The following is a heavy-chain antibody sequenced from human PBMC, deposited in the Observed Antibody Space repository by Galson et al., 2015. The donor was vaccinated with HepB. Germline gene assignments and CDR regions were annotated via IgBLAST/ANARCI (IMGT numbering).Heavy chain of an antibody. CDR2: IYPGDSAT. CDR3: ARLGHEGYHYYGMDV. D-gene: IGHD2-2*01. J-gene: IGHJ6*02. Sequence: QSGAEVKKPGESLKISCKASGYSFRNYWIGWVRQMPGKGLECMGIIYPGDSATRYSPSFQGQFTLSADKSTNPAYFQWSSLKASDTAMYYCARLGHEGYHYYGMDVWGQGTTVTVSS. V-gene: IGHV5-51*01. CDR1: GYSFRNYW.